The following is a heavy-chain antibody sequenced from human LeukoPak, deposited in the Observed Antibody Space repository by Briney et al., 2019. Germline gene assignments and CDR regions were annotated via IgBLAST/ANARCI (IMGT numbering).Heavy chain of an antibody. CDR3: AKDSGVNYYDSSGYNPYDY. J-gene: IGHJ4*02. V-gene: IGHV3-23*01. CDR1: GFTFSSYG. D-gene: IGHD3-22*01. Sequence: PGGSLRLSCAASGFTFSSYGMSWVRQAPGKGLEWVSAISGSGGSTYYADSVKGRFTISRDNSKNPLYLQMNSLRAEDTAVYYCAKDSGVNYYDSSGYNPYDYWGQGTLVTVSS. CDR2: ISGSGGST.